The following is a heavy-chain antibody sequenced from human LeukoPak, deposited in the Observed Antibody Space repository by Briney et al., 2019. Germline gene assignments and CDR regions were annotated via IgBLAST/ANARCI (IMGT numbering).Heavy chain of an antibody. Sequence: GGSLRLSCAASGFTFSSYAMSWVRQAPGKGLEWVSAITGDGTTTYYADSVKGRFTISRDNSKNMLYLQMSSLRAEDTAVYYCAKMQGYFDYWGQGTLVPVSS. CDR2: ITGDGTTT. CDR3: AKMQGYFDY. CDR1: GFTFSSYA. J-gene: IGHJ4*02. V-gene: IGHV3-23*01.